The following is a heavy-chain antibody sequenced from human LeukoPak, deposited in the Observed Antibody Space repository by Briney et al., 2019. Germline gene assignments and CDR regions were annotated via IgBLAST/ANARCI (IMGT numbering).Heavy chain of an antibody. D-gene: IGHD5-18*01. Sequence: PGGSLRLSCAASGLTFSNYAMYWVRQAPGKGLECVSGISSAGGITYYANSVKGRFSISRDNSKNTLYLQMGSLRAEDMAVYYCARRPSDTAFDYWGQGTLVTVSS. V-gene: IGHV3-64*01. CDR2: ISSAGGIT. CDR3: ARRPSDTAFDY. J-gene: IGHJ4*02. CDR1: GLTFSNYA.